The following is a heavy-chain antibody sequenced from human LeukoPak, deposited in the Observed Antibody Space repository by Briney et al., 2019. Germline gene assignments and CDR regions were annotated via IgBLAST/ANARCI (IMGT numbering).Heavy chain of an antibody. CDR2: INWNGGST. Sequence: GGSLRLSCAASGFTIRSYAMSWVRQAPGKGLEWVSGINWNGGSTGYADSVKGRFTISRDNAKNSLYLQMNSLRAEDTALYYCAREGYYYDMRRAFDIWGQGTMVTVSS. CDR1: GFTIRSYA. CDR3: AREGYYYDMRRAFDI. V-gene: IGHV3-20*04. J-gene: IGHJ3*02. D-gene: IGHD3-22*01.